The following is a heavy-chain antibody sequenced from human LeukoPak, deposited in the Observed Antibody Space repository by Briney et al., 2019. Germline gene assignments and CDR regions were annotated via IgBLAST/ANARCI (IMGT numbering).Heavy chain of an antibody. CDR1: GFTFSSYG. Sequence: GGSLRLSCAASGFTFSSYGMHWVRQAPGKGLEWVAVISYDGSNKYYADSVKGRFTISRDNSKNTLYLQMNSLRAEDTAVYYCAKAIYSNYYYYYYMDVWGKGTTVTVSS. V-gene: IGHV3-30*18. CDR2: ISYDGSNK. J-gene: IGHJ6*03. D-gene: IGHD4-11*01. CDR3: AKAIYSNYYYYYYMDV.